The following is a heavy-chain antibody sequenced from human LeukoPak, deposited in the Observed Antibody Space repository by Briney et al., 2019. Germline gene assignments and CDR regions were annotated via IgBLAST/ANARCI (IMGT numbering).Heavy chain of an antibody. J-gene: IGHJ6*02. CDR1: GYTFTSYG. Sequence: ASVKVSCKASGYTFTSYGISWVRQAPGQGLEWMGWISAYNGNTNYAQKLQGRVTMTTDTSTSTAYMELSSLRSEDTAVYYCARHYDSSGYHLLYYYYGMDVWGQGTTVTVSS. CDR2: ISAYNGNT. D-gene: IGHD3-22*01. V-gene: IGHV1-18*01. CDR3: ARHYDSSGYHLLYYYYGMDV.